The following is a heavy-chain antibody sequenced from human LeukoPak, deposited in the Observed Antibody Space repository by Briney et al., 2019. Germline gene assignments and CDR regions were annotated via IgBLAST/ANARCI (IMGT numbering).Heavy chain of an antibody. CDR1: GFTFSNYA. J-gene: IGHJ5*02. V-gene: IGHV3-64D*06. CDR3: ARGSGTYYYDSGGYLNWFDP. D-gene: IGHD3-22*01. CDR2: ISRNGGST. Sequence: PGGSLRLSCSASGFTFSNYAMHWVRQAPRKGLEYVSAISRNGGSTYYADSVKGRFTISRDNSKNTLYLQMTSLRAEDTAVYYCARGSGTYYYDSGGYLNWFDPWGQGILVTVSS.